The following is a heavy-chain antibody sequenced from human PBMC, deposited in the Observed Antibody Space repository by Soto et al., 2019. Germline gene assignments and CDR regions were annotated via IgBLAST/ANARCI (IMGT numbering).Heavy chain of an antibody. V-gene: IGHV1-18*01. D-gene: IGHD3-22*01. J-gene: IGHJ4*02. CDR2: ISAYNGNT. CDR1: GYTFTSYG. CDR3: ASGNYYDSSGYYYEEYYFDY. Sequence: QVQLVQSGAEVKKPGASVKVSCKASGYTFTSYGISWVRQAPGQGLEWMGWISAYNGNTNYAQKLQGRVTMTTDTSTSTAYMELRSLRSDDTAVYYCASGNYYDSSGYYYEEYYFDYWGQGTLVTVSS.